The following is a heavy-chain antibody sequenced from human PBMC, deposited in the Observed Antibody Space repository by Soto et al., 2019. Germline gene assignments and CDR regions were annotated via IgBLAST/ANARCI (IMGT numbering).Heavy chain of an antibody. D-gene: IGHD2-8*01. CDR3: AKDRQPDGRCPFVH. Sequence: EVQLVEYGGGLVQSGGSLRLSCAASGFTFRTYAMSWVRQAPGKGLEWVAGLFGSGAGISYADSVKGRFTISRDNSNSILYLQMHSLRDKDTAVYYCAKDRQPDGRCPFVHWGKRTLVTVSS. J-gene: IGHJ4*02. V-gene: IGHV3-23*04. CDR1: GFTFRTYA. CDR2: LFGSGAGI.